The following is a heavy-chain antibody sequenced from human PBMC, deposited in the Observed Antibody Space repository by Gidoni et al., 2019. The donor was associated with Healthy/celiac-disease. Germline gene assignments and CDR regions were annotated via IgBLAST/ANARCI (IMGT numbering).Heavy chain of an antibody. CDR2: IYYRGST. V-gene: IGHV4-39*01. Sequence: QLQLQESGPGLVTPSETLSLTCTASGGSISSSSYYWGWIRQPPGKGLEWIGSIYYRGSTYYNPSLKSRVTISVDTSKNQFSLKLSSVTAADTAVYYCARLVPEMVMPDYWGQGTLVTVSS. CDR3: ARLVPEMVMPDY. J-gene: IGHJ4*02. D-gene: IGHD2-2*01. CDR1: GGSISSSSYY.